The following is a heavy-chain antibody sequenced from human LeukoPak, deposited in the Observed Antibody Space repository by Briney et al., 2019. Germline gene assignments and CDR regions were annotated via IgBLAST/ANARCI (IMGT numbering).Heavy chain of an antibody. CDR2: INHSGST. V-gene: IGHV4-34*01. CDR1: GGSFSGYY. J-gene: IGHJ4*02. Sequence: SETLSLTCAVYGGSFSGYYWSWIRQPPGKGLEWIGEINHSGSTNYNPSPKSRVTISVDTSKNQFSLKLSSVTAADTAVYYCARAEVDTAMVEEGYFDYWGQGTLVTVSS. D-gene: IGHD5-18*01. CDR3: ARAEVDTAMVEEGYFDY.